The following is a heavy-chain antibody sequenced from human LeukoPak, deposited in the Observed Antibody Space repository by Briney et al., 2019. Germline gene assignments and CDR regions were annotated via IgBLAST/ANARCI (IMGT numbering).Heavy chain of an antibody. Sequence: GASVKVSCKASGYTFTSYGISWARQAPGQGLEWMGWISAYNGNTNYAQKLQGRVTMTTDTSTSTAYMELRSLRSDDTAVYYCARDGPRSGYDLGHFDNLGQGTLVTASS. CDR3: ARDGPRSGYDLGHFDN. CDR2: ISAYNGNT. D-gene: IGHD5-12*01. V-gene: IGHV1-18*01. J-gene: IGHJ4*02. CDR1: GYTFTSYG.